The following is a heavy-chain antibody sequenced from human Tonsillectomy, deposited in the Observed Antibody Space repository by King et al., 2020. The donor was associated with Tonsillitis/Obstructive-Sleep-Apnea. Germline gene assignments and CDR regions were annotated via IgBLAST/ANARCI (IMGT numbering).Heavy chain of an antibody. J-gene: IGHJ4*02. CDR1: GFTYSSYT. V-gene: IGHV3-21*01. D-gene: IGHD1-26*01. CDR2: ISMSGTYI. Sequence: VQLVESGGGLVKPGGSLRLSCTGSGFTYSSYTINWVRQAPGEGLEWVSSISMSGTYIYYADSVTGRFTISRDNAKNSVYLQLNSLRAEDTAVYYCARDQSGNRGFDSWGQGTLVSVSS. CDR3: ARDQSGNRGFDS.